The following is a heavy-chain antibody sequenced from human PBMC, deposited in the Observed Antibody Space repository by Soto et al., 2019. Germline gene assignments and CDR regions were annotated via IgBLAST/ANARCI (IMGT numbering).Heavy chain of an antibody. D-gene: IGHD3-16*01. J-gene: IGHJ4*02. CDR1: GGTFSTFG. V-gene: IGHV1-69*13. CDR2: IIPFFGTA. Sequence: AASVKVSCKTSGGTFSTFGISWVRQAPGQGLEWMGGIIPFFGTAEYSQKFEDRITITADESTNTVYMDLRSLTSEDTAIYYCARTAPMDAGDKYYYDFWGQGALVTVYS. CDR3: ARTAPMDAGDKYYYDF.